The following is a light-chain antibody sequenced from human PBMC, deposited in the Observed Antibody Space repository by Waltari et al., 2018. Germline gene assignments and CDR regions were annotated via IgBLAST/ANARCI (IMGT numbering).Light chain of an antibody. CDR1: TSNIGNNY. CDR2: RTD. J-gene: IGLJ2*01. V-gene: IGLV1-47*01. CDR3: SAWDDSLSGYVV. Sequence: QSVLTQPPSASETPGQRVTISCSGSTSNIGNNYVYCYHRLPGTAPSLLIYRTDQRPSVVPERFSGSKSGTTASLAISGLRSEEGGDYYCSAWDDSLSGYVVCGGGTKLTVL.